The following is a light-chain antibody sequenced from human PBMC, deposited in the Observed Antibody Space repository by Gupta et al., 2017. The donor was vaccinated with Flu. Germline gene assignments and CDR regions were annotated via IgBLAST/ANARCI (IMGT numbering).Light chain of an antibody. J-gene: IGKJ1*01. Sequence: IVMTQSPLSLPVTPGEPASISCRSSQSLLHSNGYNFLDWYLQKPGQSPQLLIYLGSSRASGVPDRFSGSGSGTDFTLKISKVEAEDVGVYYCMQALQTPRTFGQGTKVENK. CDR3: MQALQTPRT. CDR1: QSLLHSNGYNF. V-gene: IGKV2-28*01. CDR2: LGS.